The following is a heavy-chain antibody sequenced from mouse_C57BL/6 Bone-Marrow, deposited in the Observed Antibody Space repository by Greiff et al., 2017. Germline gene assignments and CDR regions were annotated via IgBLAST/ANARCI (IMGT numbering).Heavy chain of an antibody. J-gene: IGHJ2*01. V-gene: IGHV14-4*01. Sequence: EVKLVESGAELVRPGASVKLSCTASGFNIKDDYMHWVKQRPEQGLEWIGWIDPENGDTEYASQFQGKATITADTSSKTAYLQLSSLTSEDTAFYYCTTPSTYYFDYWGRGTTLTVSS. D-gene: IGHD1-1*01. CDR3: TTPSTYYFDY. CDR1: GFNIKDDY. CDR2: IDPENGDT.